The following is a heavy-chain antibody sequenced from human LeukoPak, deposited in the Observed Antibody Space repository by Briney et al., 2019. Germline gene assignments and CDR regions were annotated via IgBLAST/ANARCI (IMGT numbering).Heavy chain of an antibody. Sequence: SETLSLTCTVSGGSISSSSYYWGWIRQPPGKGLEWIGSIYYSGSTYYNPSLKSRVTISVDTSKNQFSLKLSSVTAADTAVYYCASIVGATYSFDYWGQGTLVTVSS. V-gene: IGHV4-39*07. D-gene: IGHD1-26*01. J-gene: IGHJ4*02. CDR3: ASIVGATYSFDY. CDR2: IYYSGST. CDR1: GGSISSSSYY.